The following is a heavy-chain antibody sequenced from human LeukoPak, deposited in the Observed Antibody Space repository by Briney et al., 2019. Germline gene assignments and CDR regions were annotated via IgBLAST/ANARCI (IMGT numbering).Heavy chain of an antibody. J-gene: IGHJ5*02. Sequence: PGGSLRLTCAASGFTFDDYAMHWVRQAPGKGLEWVSLISGDGGSTYYADSVKGRFTISRDNSKNSLYLQMNSLRTEDTALYYCAEVVGDWFDPWGQGTLVTVSS. D-gene: IGHD2-2*01. CDR1: GFTFDDYA. CDR2: ISGDGGST. V-gene: IGHV3-43*02. CDR3: AEVVGDWFDP.